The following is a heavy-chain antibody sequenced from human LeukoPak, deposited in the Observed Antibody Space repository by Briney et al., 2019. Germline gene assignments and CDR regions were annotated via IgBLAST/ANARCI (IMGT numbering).Heavy chain of an antibody. D-gene: IGHD3-22*01. CDR1: GFTFSNYE. J-gene: IGHJ4*02. CDR3: ARESDSGGYRFDY. CDR2: ISSSGDRS. V-gene: IGHV3-48*03. Sequence: GGSLRLSCAASGFTFSNYEMIWVRQAPGKGLEWLSYISSSGDRSLYADAVRGRATISRDNAKNSLYLQMNSLSTEDTAVYHCARESDSGGYRFDYWGQGPWSPSPQ.